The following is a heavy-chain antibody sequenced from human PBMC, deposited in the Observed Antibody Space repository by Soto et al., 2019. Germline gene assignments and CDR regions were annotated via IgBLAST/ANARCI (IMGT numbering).Heavy chain of an antibody. D-gene: IGHD5-12*01. Sequence: ASGALSAPRTVSGGSISTGGDLWCWIRHHPGKGLEWIGYIYYSGSTYYNPSLKSRVTISVDTSKNQFSLKLSSVTAADTAVYYCARAGDGYNFYLGYWGQGTLVTVSS. CDR2: IYYSGST. V-gene: IGHV4-31*03. J-gene: IGHJ4*02. CDR1: GGSISTGGDL. CDR3: ARAGDGYNFYLGY.